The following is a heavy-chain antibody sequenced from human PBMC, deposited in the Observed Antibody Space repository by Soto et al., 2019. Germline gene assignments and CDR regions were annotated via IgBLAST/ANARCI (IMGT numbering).Heavy chain of an antibody. CDR1: GFTFSSYA. J-gene: IGHJ4*02. CDR2: ISGSGGST. D-gene: IGHD3-3*01. CDR3: AKASDFWSGYLDY. V-gene: IGHV3-23*01. Sequence: EVPLLESGGGLVQPGGSLRLSCAASGFTFSSYAMSWVRQAPGKGLEWVSAISGSGGSTYYADSVKGRFTISRDNSKNTLYLQMNSLRAEDTAVYYCAKASDFWSGYLDYWGQGTLVTVSS.